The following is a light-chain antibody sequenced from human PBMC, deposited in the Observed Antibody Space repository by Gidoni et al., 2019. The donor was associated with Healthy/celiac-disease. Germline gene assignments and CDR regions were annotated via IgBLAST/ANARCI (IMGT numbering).Light chain of an antibody. CDR2: DAS. CDR3: QQRSNWPPYT. V-gene: IGKV3-11*01. J-gene: IGKJ2*01. CDR1: QSVSSY. Sequence: IVLTQSPATLSLSPGERATLSCRASQSVSSYLAWYQQKPGQAPRLLIYDASNRATGIPARFSGSGSGTDFTLTISSLEPEDFAVYYCQQRSNWPPYTFXQGTKLEIK.